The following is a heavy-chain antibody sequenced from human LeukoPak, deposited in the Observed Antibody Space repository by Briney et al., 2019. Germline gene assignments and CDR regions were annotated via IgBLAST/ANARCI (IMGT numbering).Heavy chain of an antibody. CDR3: ARASSQVRDGMDV. V-gene: IGHV4-38-2*02. CDR1: GYSISSGYY. Sequence: SETLSLTCSVSGYSISSGYYWGWIRQPPGKGLEWIGSIYQSGSTYYNPSLKSRVTISVDTSKNQFSLKLSSVTAADTAVYYCARASSQVRDGMDVWGQGTTVTVSS. J-gene: IGHJ6*02. CDR2: IYQSGST.